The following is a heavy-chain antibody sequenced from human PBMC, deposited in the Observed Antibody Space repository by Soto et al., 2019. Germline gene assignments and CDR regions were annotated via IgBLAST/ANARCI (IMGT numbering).Heavy chain of an antibody. J-gene: IGHJ6*03. Sequence: QVHLQESGPGLVRPSETLSLTCTVSGGSLKTYYWSWIRQPPGGGLEWIGYILSSGSPNSNPSLRGRVTISVDTSNNQFSLKLSSVTAADTAVYYCARVAGISYYNHMDVWGKGTAVAVSS. CDR2: ILSSGSP. V-gene: IGHV4-59*01. CDR3: ARVAGISYYNHMDV. D-gene: IGHD6-19*01. CDR1: GGSLKTYY.